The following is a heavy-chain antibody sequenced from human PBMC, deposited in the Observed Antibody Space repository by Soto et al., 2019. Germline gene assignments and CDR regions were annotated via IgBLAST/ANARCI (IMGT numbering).Heavy chain of an antibody. V-gene: IGHV1-8*01. CDR3: ATYIHGQRFTV. CDR2: MRANSGDT. J-gene: IGHJ4*02. Sequence: QVQLVQSGAEVKKPGASVKVSCKPSGDTFTNFDLNWVRQAAGKGLEWLGWMRANSGDTGHAQKFRARVSMTRDISMSTANMELSSLRAEDTAVYYCATYIHGQRFTVWGQGTLVIVSS. CDR1: GDTFTNFD. D-gene: IGHD3-3*01.